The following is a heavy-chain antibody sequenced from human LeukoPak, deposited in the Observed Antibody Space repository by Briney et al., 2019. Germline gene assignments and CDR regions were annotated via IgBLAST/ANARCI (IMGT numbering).Heavy chain of an antibody. CDR2: ISGSGSST. CDR3: AKDQHGYDKPIDY. V-gene: IGHV3-23*01. J-gene: IGHJ4*02. Sequence: GGSLRLSCAASGFTINIYVMNWVSQASGKGLEWVSTISGSGSSTYYADSVKGRFTISRDNSKNTLYLQMNSLRAEDTAVYFCAKDQHGYDKPIDYWGQGTLVTVSS. D-gene: IGHD5-12*01. CDR1: GFTINIYV.